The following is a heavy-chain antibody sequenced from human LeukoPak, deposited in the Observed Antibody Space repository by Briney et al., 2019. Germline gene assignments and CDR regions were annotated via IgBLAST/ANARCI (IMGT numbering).Heavy chain of an antibody. CDR2: IYYSGST. CDR1: GGSISSYY. D-gene: IGHD1-1*01. V-gene: IGHV4-59*01. Sequence: SETLSLTCTVSGGSISSYYWSWIRQPPGKGLEWIGYIYYSGSTNYNPSLKSRVTISVDTSKNQFPLKLSSVTAADTAVYYCASGRLTVLSFFDYWGQGTLVTVSS. CDR3: ASGRLTVLSFFDY. J-gene: IGHJ4*02.